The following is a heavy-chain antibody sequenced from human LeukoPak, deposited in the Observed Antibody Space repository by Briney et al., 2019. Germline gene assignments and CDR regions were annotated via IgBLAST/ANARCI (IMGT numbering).Heavy chain of an antibody. J-gene: IGHJ4*02. V-gene: IGHV3-23*01. Sequence: GGSLRLSCTASRFTFNSFAMTWVRQAPGKGLEWVSSISGRSGSTYYADSAKGRFIISRDNAKNTLYLQMNSLRAEDTAVYYCAKDHPYCSSTSCYLDYWGQGTLVTVSS. CDR3: AKDHPYCSSTSCYLDY. CDR2: ISGRSGST. CDR1: RFTFNSFA. D-gene: IGHD2-2*01.